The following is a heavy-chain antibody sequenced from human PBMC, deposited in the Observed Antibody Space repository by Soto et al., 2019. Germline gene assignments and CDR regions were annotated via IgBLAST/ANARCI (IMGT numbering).Heavy chain of an antibody. CDR1: GGTFSSYA. J-gene: IGHJ4*02. D-gene: IGHD6-19*01. V-gene: IGHV1-69*13. Sequence: GASVKVSCKASGGTFSSYAISWVRQAPGQGLEWMGCIIPIFGTANYAQKFQGRVTITADESTSTAYMELSSLRSEDTAVDDCASGIAVAGTNYFDYGGQGTLVTVSS. CDR2: IIPIFGTA. CDR3: ASGIAVAGTNYFDY.